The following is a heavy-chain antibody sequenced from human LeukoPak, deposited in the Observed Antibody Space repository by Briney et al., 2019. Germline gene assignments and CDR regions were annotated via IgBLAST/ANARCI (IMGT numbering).Heavy chain of an antibody. J-gene: IGHJ6*04. D-gene: IGHD2-2*01. V-gene: IGHV1-69*01. Sequence: SVKVSCKASGGTFSSYAISWVRQAPGQGLEWMGGIIPSFGTANYAQKFQGRVTITADESTSTAYMELSSLRSEDTAVYYCARGPTECSSTSCYEKSGGYYYYYGMDVWGKGTTVTVSS. CDR1: GGTFSSYA. CDR3: ARGPTECSSTSCYEKSGGYYYYYGMDV. CDR2: IIPSFGTA.